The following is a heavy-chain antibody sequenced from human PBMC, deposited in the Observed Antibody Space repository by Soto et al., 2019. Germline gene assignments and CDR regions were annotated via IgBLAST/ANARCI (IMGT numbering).Heavy chain of an antibody. J-gene: IGHJ3*02. V-gene: IGHV1-69*02. CDR3: ASHLPGHGFDI. CDR2: IIPILGIA. Sequence: ASVKVSCKASGGTFSSYTVSWVRQAPGQGLEWMGRIIPILGIANCAQKLQGRVTITADKSTSTAYMELSSLRSEDTAVYYCASHLPGHGFDIWGQGTMVTVSS. CDR1: GGTFSSYT.